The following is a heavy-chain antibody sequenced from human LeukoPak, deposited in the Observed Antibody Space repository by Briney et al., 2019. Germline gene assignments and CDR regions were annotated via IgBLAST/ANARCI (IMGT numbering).Heavy chain of an antibody. J-gene: IGHJ4*02. CDR1: GGSFCGYY. D-gene: IGHD3-10*01. CDR3: ARGRLYYGSGNLFDY. CDR2: INHSGST. V-gene: IGHV4-34*01. Sequence: LGTPSLTCAVSGGSFCGYYWSWIRPPPREGVGWIWEINHSGSTNYNPSLKSRVTISVDTSKNQFSLKLSSVTAADTAVYYCARGRLYYGSGNLFDYWGQGTLVTVSS.